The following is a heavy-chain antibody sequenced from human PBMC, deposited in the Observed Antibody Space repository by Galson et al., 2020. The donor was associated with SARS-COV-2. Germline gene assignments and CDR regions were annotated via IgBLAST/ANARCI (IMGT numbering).Heavy chain of an antibody. J-gene: IGHJ6*03. V-gene: IGHV3-48*03. D-gene: IGHD2-21*02. CDR2: ISSASSAT. CDR3: ARDECRGSTCYSEFHYYIDV. Sequence: GESLKISCVASGFTFSLYAMNWVRQAPGKGPEWVSYISSASSATYYADSVKDRFIISRDNAKNSLYLQMNSLRAEDTAVYYCARDECRGSTCYSEFHYYIDVWCEGTTGTGSS. CDR1: GFTFSLYA.